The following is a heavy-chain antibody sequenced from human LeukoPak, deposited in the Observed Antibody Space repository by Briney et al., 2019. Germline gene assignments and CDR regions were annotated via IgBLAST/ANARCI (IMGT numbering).Heavy chain of an antibody. D-gene: IGHD3-3*01. J-gene: IGHJ5*02. CDR2: IPYDGSNK. CDR1: GFTFSTYA. Sequence: PGGSLRLSCAASGFTFSTYAMHWVRQAPGKGLEWVAVIPYDGSNKYYADSVKGRFTISRENSKNRLYLQMNSLRAEDTAVYYCARGTIFGVTGGFDPWGQGTLVTVSS. CDR3: ARGTIFGVTGGFDP. V-gene: IGHV3-30*04.